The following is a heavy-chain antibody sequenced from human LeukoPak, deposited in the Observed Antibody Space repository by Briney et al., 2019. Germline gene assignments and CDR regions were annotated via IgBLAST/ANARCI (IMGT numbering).Heavy chain of an antibody. V-gene: IGHV3-7*01. D-gene: IGHD2-15*01. J-gene: IGHJ4*02. CDR3: ASPYSPYCSGGSCYHHDY. Sequence: PGGSLRLSCAASGITFSNYWMSWVRQAPGKGLEWAANINPDGSEKNYAHSVKGRFTISRDNAKNSLSLQMNSLRAEDTAVYYCASPYSPYCSGGSCYHHDYWGQGTLVTVSS. CDR1: GITFSNYW. CDR2: INPDGSEK.